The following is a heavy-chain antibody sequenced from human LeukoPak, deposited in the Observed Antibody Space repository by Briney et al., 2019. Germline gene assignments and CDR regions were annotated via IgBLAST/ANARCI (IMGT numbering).Heavy chain of an antibody. D-gene: IGHD1-1*01. Sequence: PSETLSLTCAVSGGSISSGGYSWSWIRQPPGKGLEWIGYIYHSGSTYYNPPLKSRVTISVDRSKNQFSLKLSSVTAADTAVYYCARGSGETIFDYWGQGTLVTVSS. J-gene: IGHJ4*02. CDR1: GGSISSGGYS. CDR3: ARGSGETIFDY. V-gene: IGHV4-30-2*01. CDR2: IYHSGST.